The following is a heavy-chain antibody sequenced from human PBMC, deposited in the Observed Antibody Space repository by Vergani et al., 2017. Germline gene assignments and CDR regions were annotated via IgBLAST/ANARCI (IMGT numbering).Heavy chain of an antibody. V-gene: IGHV5-51*03. Sequence: EVQLEPSGAAVKKPGESLAISCKGSGYSFSRNWIAWVRERPGQGLEWMGMIYPGNSETRNNPSFRGQVTMSVDKSISTAYLQWSSLKASDSAMYYCARVYCRGMSCAGTDYFYHIDVWGKGTTVTVS. D-gene: IGHD3/OR15-3a*01. J-gene: IGHJ6*03. CDR3: ARVYCRGMSCAGTDYFYHIDV. CDR2: IYPGNSET. CDR1: GYSFSRNW.